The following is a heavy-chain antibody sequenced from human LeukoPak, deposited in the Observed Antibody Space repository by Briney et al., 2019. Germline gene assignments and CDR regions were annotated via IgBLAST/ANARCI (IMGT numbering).Heavy chain of an antibody. CDR1: GFSFKNYR. CDR2: ISSGSNTI. V-gene: IGHV3-48*01. Sequence: PGGSLRLSCAASGFSFKNYRMNWVRQAPGKGLEWVAFISSGSNTIYYRDSVKGRFTISRDNSKNTVFLQMNSLRAEDTGVYYCANRISGSSYWGQGTLVTVSS. J-gene: IGHJ4*02. D-gene: IGHD1-26*01. CDR3: ANRISGSSY.